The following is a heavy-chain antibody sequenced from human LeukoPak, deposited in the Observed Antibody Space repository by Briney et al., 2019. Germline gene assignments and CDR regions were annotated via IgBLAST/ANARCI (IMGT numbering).Heavy chain of an antibody. CDR1: GFTFSSYE. Sequence: GGSLRLSCAASGFTFSSYEMNWVRQAPGKGLEWVSYISSSGSTIYYAYSMKGRFTISRDNAKNTLYLQMNSLRAEDTAVYYCARGNYDSSGYYYGYFQHWGQGTLVTVSS. CDR2: ISSSGSTI. D-gene: IGHD3-22*01. J-gene: IGHJ1*01. V-gene: IGHV3-48*03. CDR3: ARGNYDSSGYYYGYFQH.